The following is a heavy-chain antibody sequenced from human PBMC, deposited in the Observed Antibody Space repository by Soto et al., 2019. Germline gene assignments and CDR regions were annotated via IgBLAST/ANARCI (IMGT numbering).Heavy chain of an antibody. CDR1: GFIFDNYG. D-gene: IGHD2-15*01. J-gene: IGHJ3*01. CDR3: ARGYCRGDSCYAHGAFDF. Sequence: GGSLRLSCVASGFIFDNYGMHWVRQAPGKGLEWVAGISWNSNSIGYADSVKGRFTISRDSAKNSVYLQMNSLRAEDTALYYCARGYCRGDSCYAHGAFDFWGQGTRVTVSS. V-gene: IGHV3-9*01. CDR2: ISWNSNSI.